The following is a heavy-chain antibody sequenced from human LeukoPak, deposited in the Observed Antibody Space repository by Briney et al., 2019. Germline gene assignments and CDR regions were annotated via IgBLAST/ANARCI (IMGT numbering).Heavy chain of an antibody. J-gene: IGHJ4*02. CDR1: GYTFTSYN. D-gene: IGHD1-26*01. V-gene: IGHV1-8*01. Sequence: ASVKVPCKASGYTFTSYNVNWVRQATGQGLELVGWVNPNSGDTVYAQKFRGRVTMTRDTSISTAYMELSSLRSEDTAVYYCARAVGAPRHFDYWGQGTLVTVSS. CDR2: VNPNSGDT. CDR3: ARAVGAPRHFDY.